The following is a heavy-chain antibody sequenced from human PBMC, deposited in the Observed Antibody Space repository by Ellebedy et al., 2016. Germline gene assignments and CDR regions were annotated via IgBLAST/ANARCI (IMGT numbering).Heavy chain of an antibody. D-gene: IGHD4-17*01. J-gene: IGHJ4*02. CDR3: AKDRYGDYVVYFDS. Sequence: GESLKISCAASGFTFSSSAMSWVRQAPGKGLEWVSTITGSGDIILYADSVTGRFTISRDNSKNTLFLHMSSLRGEDTAAYYCAKDRYGDYVVYFDSWGQGTLVTVSS. CDR1: GFTFSSSA. CDR2: ITGSGDII. V-gene: IGHV3-23*01.